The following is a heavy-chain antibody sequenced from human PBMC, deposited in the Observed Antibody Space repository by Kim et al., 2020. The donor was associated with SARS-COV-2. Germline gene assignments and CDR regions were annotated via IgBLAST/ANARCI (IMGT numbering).Heavy chain of an antibody. CDR3: VYALRWELDLDY. Sequence: YAPTRKGRFTISRDDSSNTLSLQKNSLKTEDTAMYYCVYALRWELDLDYWGQGILVTVSS. D-gene: IGHD1-26*01. V-gene: IGHV3-15*01. J-gene: IGHJ4*02.